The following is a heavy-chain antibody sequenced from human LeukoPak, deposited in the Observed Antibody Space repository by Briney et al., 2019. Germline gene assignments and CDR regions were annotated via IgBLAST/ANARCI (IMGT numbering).Heavy chain of an antibody. Sequence: SVKVSCKASGGTFSSYAISWVRQAPGQGLEWVGGIIPIFGTANYAQKFQGRATITADESTSTAYMELSSLRSEDTAVYYCARVESQTPIPTDDRNTVTTAGYYYYGMDVWGQGTTVTVSS. D-gene: IGHD4-17*01. J-gene: IGHJ6*02. CDR2: IIPIFGTA. V-gene: IGHV1-69*13. CDR3: ARVESQTPIPTDDRNTVTTAGYYYYGMDV. CDR1: GGTFSSYA.